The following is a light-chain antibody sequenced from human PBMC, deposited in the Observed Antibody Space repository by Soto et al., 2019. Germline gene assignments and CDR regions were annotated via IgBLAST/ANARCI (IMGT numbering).Light chain of an antibody. J-gene: IGKJ3*01. Sequence: DVVMTQSPLSLPVTLGQPAPISCRSSQSLVSRVGNTYLNWFQQRPGQSPRRLIYKVANRDSVVPDLFSGSASGIAFPLKISRVEAEDVGVYCCLQATHLPPYPFGPGTKLDFK. CDR2: KVA. CDR1: QSLVSRVGNTY. V-gene: IGKV2-30*01. CDR3: LQATHLPPYP.